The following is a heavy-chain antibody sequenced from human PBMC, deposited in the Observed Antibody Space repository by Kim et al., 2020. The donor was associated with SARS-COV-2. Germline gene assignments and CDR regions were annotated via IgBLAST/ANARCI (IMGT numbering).Heavy chain of an antibody. CDR3: ATLGLGYYYGMDV. CDR2: INHSGST. D-gene: IGHD4-17*01. Sequence: SETLSLTCAVYGGSFSGYYWSWIRQPPGKGLEWIGEINHSGSTNYNPSLKSRVTISVDTSKNQFSLKLSSVTAADTAVYYCATLGLGYYYGMDVWGQGTTVTVSS. CDR1: GGSFSGYY. J-gene: IGHJ6*02. V-gene: IGHV4-34*01.